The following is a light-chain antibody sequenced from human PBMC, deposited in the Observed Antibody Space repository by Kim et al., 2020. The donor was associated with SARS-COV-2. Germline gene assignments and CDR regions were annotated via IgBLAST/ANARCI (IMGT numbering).Light chain of an antibody. CDR3: QQYDT. Sequence: DIQMTQSPSSPSASVGDRVTITRQASQDISNYLNWYQQKPGKAPKLLIYDASNLETGVPSRFSGSGSGTDFTFTISSLQPEDIATYYCQQYDTFGQGTKLEI. V-gene: IGKV1-33*01. CDR1: QDISNY. CDR2: DAS. J-gene: IGKJ2*01.